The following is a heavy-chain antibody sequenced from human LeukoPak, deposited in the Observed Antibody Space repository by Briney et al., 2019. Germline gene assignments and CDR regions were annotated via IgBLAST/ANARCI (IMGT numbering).Heavy chain of an antibody. CDR3: ARLTWVPTYYFDY. CDR1: GGSISSYY. CDR2: IYYSGST. V-gene: IGHV4-59*08. J-gene: IGHJ4*02. D-gene: IGHD3-16*01. Sequence: SETLSLTCTVSGGSISSYYWSWIRQPPGKGLEWIGCIYYSGSTNYNPSLKSRVTISVDTSKNQFSLKLSSVTAADTAVYYCARLTWVPTYYFDYWGQGTLVTVSS.